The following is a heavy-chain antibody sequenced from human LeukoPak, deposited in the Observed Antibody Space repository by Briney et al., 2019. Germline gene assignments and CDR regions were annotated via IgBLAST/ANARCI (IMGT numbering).Heavy chain of an antibody. CDR2: GLYTGNT. Sequence: SETLSLTCSVSGGSIAVNHYFWGWIRQPPGKGLEWIGSGLYTGNTYSNPSLRGRVTISVDTSKNEFSLKMNSVTAADTAVYYCAREHRSSKYFDSWGQGALMIVSS. D-gene: IGHD6-6*01. CDR1: GGSIAVNHYF. CDR3: AREHRSSKYFDS. J-gene: IGHJ4*02. V-gene: IGHV4-39*02.